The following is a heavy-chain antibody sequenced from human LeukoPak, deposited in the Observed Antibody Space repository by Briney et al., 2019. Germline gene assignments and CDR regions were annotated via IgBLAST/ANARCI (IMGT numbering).Heavy chain of an antibody. J-gene: IGHJ5*01. CDR2: ISSRSNYI. CDR1: GFTFSNYS. D-gene: IGHD3-3*01. Sequence: PGGSLRLSCAASGFTFSNYSMNWVRQAPGKGLEWVSSISSRSNYIYYADSVRGRFTISRDNSKNRLFLQMNSLRVEDSGVYYCAKRVPLTALDSWGQGTLVTVSS. V-gene: IGHV3-21*03. CDR3: AKRVPLTALDS.